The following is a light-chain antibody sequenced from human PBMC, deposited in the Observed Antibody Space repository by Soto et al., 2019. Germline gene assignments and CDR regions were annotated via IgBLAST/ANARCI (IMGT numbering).Light chain of an antibody. J-gene: IGKJ4*01. CDR3: QQYNNWPPLT. Sequence: EIVMTQSPATLSVSPGERATLSCRASQSVSSNLAWYQQKPGQAPRLLIYGASTRATGIPARFSGSGSGTEFNLTISSPQSGDFAVYYCQQYNNWPPLTFGGGTKVEIK. CDR2: GAS. V-gene: IGKV3-15*01. CDR1: QSVSSN.